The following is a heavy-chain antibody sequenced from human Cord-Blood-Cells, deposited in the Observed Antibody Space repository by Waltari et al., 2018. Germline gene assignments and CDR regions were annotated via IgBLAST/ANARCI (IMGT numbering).Heavy chain of an antibody. CDR1: GFPFSSYG. J-gene: IGHJ6*02. V-gene: IGHV3-30*18. CDR2: ISYDGSNK. CDR3: AKDWCGGSCYYYYYGMDV. Sequence: QVQLVESGGGVVQPGRSLRLSCAASGFPFSSYGMHWVRQAPGKGLEWVAVISYDGSNKYYADSGKGRFTISRDNSKNTLYLQMNSLRAEDTAVYYCAKDWCGGSCYYYYYGMDVWGQGTTVTVSS. D-gene: IGHD2-15*01.